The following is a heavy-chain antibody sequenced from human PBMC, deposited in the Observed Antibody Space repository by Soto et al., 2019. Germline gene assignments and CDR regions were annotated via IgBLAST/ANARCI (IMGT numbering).Heavy chain of an antibody. CDR2: TYYRSRWYN. CDR1: GGSVSSDSAA. CDR3: AGTSSLQWYYMDV. Sequence: SQTLSLTCVSPGGSVSSDSAAWNWIRQSPSRGLEWLGRTYYRSRWYNDYAVSVRSRITVNADTSKNQFSLHPNSVTPEDTAVYYCAGTSSLQWYYMDVWDKGTTVTVSS. D-gene: IGHD1-7*01. V-gene: IGHV6-1*01. J-gene: IGHJ6*03.